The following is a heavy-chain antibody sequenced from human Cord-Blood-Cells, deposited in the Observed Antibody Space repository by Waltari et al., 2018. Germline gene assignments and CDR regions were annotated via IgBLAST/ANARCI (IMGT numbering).Heavy chain of an antibody. CDR3: ARGRFLEWLSDAFDI. D-gene: IGHD3-3*01. Sequence: GAEVKKPGASVKVSCKASGYTFTGYYLHLVRQAPGQGLEWMGWINPNSGGTNYAQKFQGRVTMTRDTSISTAYMELSRPRSDDTAVYYCARGRFLEWLSDAFDIWGQGTMVTVSS. CDR1: GYTFTGYY. J-gene: IGHJ3*02. V-gene: IGHV1-2*02. CDR2: INPNSGGT.